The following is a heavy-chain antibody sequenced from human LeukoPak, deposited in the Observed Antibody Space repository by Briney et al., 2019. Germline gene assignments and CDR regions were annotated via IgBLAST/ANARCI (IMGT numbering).Heavy chain of an antibody. V-gene: IGHV5-51*01. CDR3: ARKLIRGVIISGFDI. D-gene: IGHD3-10*01. Sequence: GESLKISCTASGYSFSNYWIGWVRQMPGKGLEWMGTTYPGDSDTRYSPSFQGQVTISADKSITTAYLQWSSLKASDTAMYYCARKLIRGVIISGFDIWGQGTLVTVSS. CDR2: TYPGDSDT. CDR1: GYSFSNYW. J-gene: IGHJ3*02.